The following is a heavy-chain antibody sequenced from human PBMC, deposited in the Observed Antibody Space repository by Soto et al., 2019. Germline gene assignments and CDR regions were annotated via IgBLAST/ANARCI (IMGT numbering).Heavy chain of an antibody. D-gene: IGHD2-2*01. V-gene: IGHV4-34*01. CDR3: ERGYCSSCRDRPLDDY. CDR2: ISHSGST. Sequence: QVQLQQWGAGLLKPSETLSLRCVVNSGSFSGYYWTWIRQTPGKGLEWIGEISHSGSTNYNPSLTSRVTTSADTSKKQVSWRLSSVTAAATDRDSGERGYCSSCRDRPLDDYWGHGTVVNVPS. CDR1: SGSFSGYY. J-gene: IGHJ4*01.